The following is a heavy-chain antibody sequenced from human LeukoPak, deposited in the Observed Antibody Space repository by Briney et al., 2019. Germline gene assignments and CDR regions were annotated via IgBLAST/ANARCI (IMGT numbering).Heavy chain of an antibody. V-gene: IGHV4-59*01. CDR1: SVSLTNYY. Sequence: SESLSLTCTVSSVSLTNYYWSWIRQPPGKGLEWIGYIFFSGTTNYNPSLKSRVTISVDTSKNQFSLKMTSVTAADTAVYFCARVGSGGAWFDFWGQGTLVTVSS. D-gene: IGHD6-19*01. J-gene: IGHJ4*02. CDR3: ARVGSGGAWFDF. CDR2: IFFSGTT.